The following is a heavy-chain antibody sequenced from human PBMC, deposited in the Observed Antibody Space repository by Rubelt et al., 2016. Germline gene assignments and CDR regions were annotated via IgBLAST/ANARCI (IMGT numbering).Heavy chain of an antibody. CDR3: ARDIYYYDSSGWVAFDI. Sequence: QVQLQESGPGLVKPSETLSLTCTVSGGSISSYSWSWLRQPPGKGLAWIGYIYYRGSTNYNPSLKSRVTISVDTSKNQFSLKLSSVTAADTAVYYCARDIYYYDSSGWVAFDIWGQGTMVTVSS. J-gene: IGHJ3*02. V-gene: IGHV4-59*01. CDR1: GGSISSYS. D-gene: IGHD3-22*01. CDR2: IYYRGST.